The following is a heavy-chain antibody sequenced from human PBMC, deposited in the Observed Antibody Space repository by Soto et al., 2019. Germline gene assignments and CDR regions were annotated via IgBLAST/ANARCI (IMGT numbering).Heavy chain of an antibody. Sequence: EVQLLESGGGLVQPGGSLRLSCADSGYTFSSYAMSWVRHAPGKWLECVSAVSGSGGSTYYASSVKGRFTISRDNSKNTPNLQMTSLRAEDTAVYYFAKVAHASRYCSGGSCYYWFDPWGQGTLVTVSS. CDR2: VSGSGGST. CDR1: GYTFSSYA. D-gene: IGHD2-15*01. V-gene: IGHV3-23*01. CDR3: AKVAHASRYCSGGSCYYWFDP. J-gene: IGHJ5*02.